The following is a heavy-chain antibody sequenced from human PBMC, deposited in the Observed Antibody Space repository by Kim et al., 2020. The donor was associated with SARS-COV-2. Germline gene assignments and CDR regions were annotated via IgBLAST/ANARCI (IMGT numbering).Heavy chain of an antibody. J-gene: IGHJ4*02. CDR1: GYTFTSYA. D-gene: IGHD3-3*01. CDR3: ARVPQGQYYDFWSGYYAY. CDR2: INTNTGNP. V-gene: IGHV7-4-1*02. Sequence: ASVKVSCKASGYTFTSYAMNWVRQAPGQGLEWMGWINTNTGNPTYAQGFTGRFVFSLDTSVSTAYLQISSLKAEDTAVYYCARVPQGQYYDFWSGYYAYWGQGTLVTVSS.